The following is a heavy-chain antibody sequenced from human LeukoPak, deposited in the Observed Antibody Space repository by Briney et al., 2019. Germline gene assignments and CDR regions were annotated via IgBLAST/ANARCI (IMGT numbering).Heavy chain of an antibody. CDR2: INPNSGGT. D-gene: IGHD2-15*01. Sequence: ASVKVSCKASGYTFTNYGLSWVRQAPGQGLEWMGWINPNSGGTNYAQKFQGRVTMTRDTSISTAYMELSRLRSDDTAVYYRARGRYCSGGSCYYYFQHWGQGTLVTVSS. J-gene: IGHJ1*01. V-gene: IGHV1-2*02. CDR1: GYTFTNYG. CDR3: ARGRYCSGGSCYYYFQH.